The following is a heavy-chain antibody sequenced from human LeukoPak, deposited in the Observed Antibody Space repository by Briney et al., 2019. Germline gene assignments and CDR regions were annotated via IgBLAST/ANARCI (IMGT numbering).Heavy chain of an antibody. CDR2: IYSGGST. CDR1: GFTVSSNY. CDR3: ARSYYDSSGYLFDY. Sequence: PGGSLRLSCAASGFTVSSNYMSWVRQAPGKGLEWVSVIYSGGSTYYADSVKGRFTISRDNSKNTLYLQMNSLRAEDTAVYYCARSYYDSSGYLFDYWGQGTLATVSS. V-gene: IGHV3-53*01. J-gene: IGHJ4*02. D-gene: IGHD3-22*01.